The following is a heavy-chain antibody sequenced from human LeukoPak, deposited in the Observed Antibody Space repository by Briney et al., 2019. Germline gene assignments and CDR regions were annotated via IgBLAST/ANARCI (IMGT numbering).Heavy chain of an antibody. D-gene: IGHD3-16*01. CDR3: ASEFGGRDGSGRQYATDY. CDR1: GFTFSTYT. Sequence: GGSLRLSCAASGFTFSTYTMNWVRQAPGKGLEWVSSITSSSSYIYYADSVKGRFTISRDNAKNSLYLQMNSLRAEDTAVYYCASEFGGRDGSGRQYATDYWGQGTLDTISS. V-gene: IGHV3-21*01. J-gene: IGHJ4*02. CDR2: ITSSSSYI.